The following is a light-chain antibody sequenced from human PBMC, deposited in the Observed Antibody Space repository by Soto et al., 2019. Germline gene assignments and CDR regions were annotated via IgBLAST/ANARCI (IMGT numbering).Light chain of an antibody. V-gene: IGKV3-20*01. CDR2: DAS. CDR1: QSVSSIY. J-gene: IGKJ1*01. CDR3: QQYGTSPRT. Sequence: EIVLTQSPGTLSLSPGERATLSCRASQSVSSIYFAWYQQKRGQAPRLLIYDASNRPTGIPARFSGSGSQTDFTLTISRLEPEDFAVYYCQQYGTSPRTFGQGTKVDIK.